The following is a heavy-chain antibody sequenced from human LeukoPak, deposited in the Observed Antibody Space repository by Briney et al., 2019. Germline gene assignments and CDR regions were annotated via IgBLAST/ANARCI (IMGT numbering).Heavy chain of an antibody. J-gene: IGHJ1*01. CDR2: IYISGST. Sequence: SETMSLTCSVSGDSISRYYWSWIRQPAGKGLEWIGRIYISGSTNYNPSLKSRVTISVDTSKNQFSLKLSSVTAADTAVYYCARSITSSWYGDFQHWGQGTLVTVSS. D-gene: IGHD6-13*01. V-gene: IGHV4-4*07. CDR3: ARSITSSWYGDFQH. CDR1: GDSISRYY.